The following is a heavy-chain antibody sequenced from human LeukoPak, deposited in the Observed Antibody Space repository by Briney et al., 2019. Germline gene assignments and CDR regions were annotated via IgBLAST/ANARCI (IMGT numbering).Heavy chain of an antibody. J-gene: IGHJ3*02. CDR2: INPHSGGT. CDR3: AREGWELLRAFDI. V-gene: IGHV1-2*02. D-gene: IGHD1-26*01. CDR1: GYTFTDYY. Sequence: ASAKVSCKASGYTFTDYYMHWVRQAPGQGLAWMGWINPHSGGTNYAQKFQGRVTMTRDTSISVVYMELSSLRSDDTAVYYCAREGWELLRAFDIWGQGTMVTVSS.